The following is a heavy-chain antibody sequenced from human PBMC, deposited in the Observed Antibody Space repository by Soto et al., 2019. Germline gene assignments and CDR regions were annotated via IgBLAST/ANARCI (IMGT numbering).Heavy chain of an antibody. CDR3: ARGWDYYDSSGYYRPYDAFDI. V-gene: IGHV4-59*01. J-gene: IGHJ3*02. D-gene: IGHD3-22*01. CDR1: GGSISSYY. Sequence: SETLSLTCTVSGGSISSYYWSWIRQPPGKGLEWIGYIYYSGSTNYNPPLKSRVTISVDTSKNQFPLKLSSVTAADTAVYYCARGWDYYDSSGYYRPYDAFDIWGQGTMVTVSS. CDR2: IYYSGST.